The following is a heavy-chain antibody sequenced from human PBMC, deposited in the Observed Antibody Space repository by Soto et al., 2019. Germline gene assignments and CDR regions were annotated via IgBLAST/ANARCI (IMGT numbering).Heavy chain of an antibody. J-gene: IGHJ6*02. CDR3: ARDRAAMATYYYYGMDV. CDR1: GYTFTGYY. CDR2: INPNSGGT. Sequence: ASVKVSCKASGYTFTGYYMHWLRQAPGQGLEWMGWINPNSGGTNYAQKFQGWVTMTRDTSISTAYMELSRLRSDDTAVYYCARDRAAMATYYYYGMDVWGQGTTVTVSS. V-gene: IGHV1-2*04. D-gene: IGHD5-18*01.